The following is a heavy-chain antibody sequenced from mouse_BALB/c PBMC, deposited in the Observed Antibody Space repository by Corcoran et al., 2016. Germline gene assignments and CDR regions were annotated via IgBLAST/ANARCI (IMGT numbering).Heavy chain of an antibody. CDR2: INPYNDGT. V-gene: IGHV1S136*01. CDR1: GYTFTSYV. Sequence: EVQLQQSGPELVKPGASVKMYCKASGYTFTSYVMHWVKQKPGQGLEWIGYINPYNDGTKYNEKFKGKATLTSDKSSSTAYMELSSLTSEDSAVYYCARLYPGIAMDYWGQGTSVIVSS. CDR3: ARLYPGIAMDY. J-gene: IGHJ4*01.